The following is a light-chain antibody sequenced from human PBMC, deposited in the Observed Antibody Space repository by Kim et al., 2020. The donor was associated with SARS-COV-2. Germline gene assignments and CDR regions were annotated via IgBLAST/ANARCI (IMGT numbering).Light chain of an antibody. CDR2: QDT. J-gene: IGLJ3*02. V-gene: IGLV3-1*01. Sequence: SVSPGQTASISCSGDKLGDEFACWYQQKPGQSPVLVIYQDTKRPSGIPERFSGSNSGNTATLTISGTQAMDGADYYCQAWDTSTAVFGGGTKLTVL. CDR1: KLGDEF. CDR3: QAWDTSTAV.